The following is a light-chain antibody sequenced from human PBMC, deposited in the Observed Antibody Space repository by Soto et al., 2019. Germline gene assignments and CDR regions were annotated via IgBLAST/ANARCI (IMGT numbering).Light chain of an antibody. CDR2: DNN. CDR3: GTWDSSLSAHV. Sequence: QSVLTQPPSVSAAPGQKVTISCSGSSSNIGNNYVSWYQQPPGTAPKLLIYDNNKRPSGIPDRFSGSKSGTSATLGITGLQTGDEADYYGGTWDSSLSAHVFGTGTKVTVL. J-gene: IGLJ1*01. V-gene: IGLV1-51*01. CDR1: SSNIGNNY.